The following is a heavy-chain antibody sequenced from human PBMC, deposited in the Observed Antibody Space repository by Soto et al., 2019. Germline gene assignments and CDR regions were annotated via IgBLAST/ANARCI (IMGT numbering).Heavy chain of an antibody. Sequence: PSETLSLTCGVSGYSISSGYYCGCSRQPPGKGLEWIGSINHSGSTYYNPSLRSRVTISVDTSKNQLSLKLSSVTAADTAVYYCGRSGDDYGSYIDYWGQGTLVTVSS. CDR2: INHSGST. CDR1: GYSISSGYY. J-gene: IGHJ4*02. V-gene: IGHV4-38-2*01. D-gene: IGHD4-17*01. CDR3: GRSGDDYGSYIDY.